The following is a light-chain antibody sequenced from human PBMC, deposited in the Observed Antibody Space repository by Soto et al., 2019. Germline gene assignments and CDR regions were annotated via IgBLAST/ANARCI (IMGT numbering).Light chain of an antibody. CDR1: QSVSSSY. CDR2: GAS. CDR3: QQYGSSLFT. J-gene: IGKJ3*01. Sequence: EIVLTQSPGTLSLSPGERATLSCRASQSVSSSYLAWYQQKPGQAPRLLIYGASSRATGIPDRFSGSGSGTAFPLTISRMEPEDLAVYYCQQYGSSLFTFGPGTKVDIK. V-gene: IGKV3-20*01.